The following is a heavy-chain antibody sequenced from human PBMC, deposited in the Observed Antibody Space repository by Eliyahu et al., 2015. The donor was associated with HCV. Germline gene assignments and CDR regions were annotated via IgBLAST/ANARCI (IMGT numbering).Heavy chain of an antibody. V-gene: IGHV4-31*03. Sequence: QVQLQESGPGLVKPSQTLSLTCTVSGGSVSKGGYYWSWVRQHPGKGLEWIGFIYYSGTTYYNPSLRSRLTISLDTSKNQFSLRLSSVTAADTAVYYCASGGGHLSGSYGYWGQGTLVTVSS. J-gene: IGHJ4*02. D-gene: IGHD1-26*01. CDR3: ASGGGHLSGSYGY. CDR1: GGSVSKGGYY. CDR2: IYYSGTT.